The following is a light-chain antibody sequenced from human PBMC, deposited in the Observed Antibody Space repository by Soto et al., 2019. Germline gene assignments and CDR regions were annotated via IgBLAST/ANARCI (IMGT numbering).Light chain of an antibody. CDR1: SSDVGGYNY. CDR2: EVS. J-gene: IGLJ1*01. CDR3: SSYTSRTTLV. Sequence: QSALTQPASVSGSPGQSITISCTGTSSDVGGYNYVSWYQQHPGKVPKLMIYEVSNRPSGVSNRFSGSKSGNTASLTISGLQAEDEADYYCSSYTSRTTLVFGTGTKVTVL. V-gene: IGLV2-14*01.